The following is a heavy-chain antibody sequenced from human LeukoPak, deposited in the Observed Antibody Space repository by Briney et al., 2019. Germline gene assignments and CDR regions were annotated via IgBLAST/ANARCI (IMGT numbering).Heavy chain of an antibody. D-gene: IGHD4-17*01. J-gene: IGHJ4*02. CDR2: IYHSGTT. CDR1: GGSISSYY. CDR3: ARDPTRSGLDY. Sequence: SETLSLTCTVSGGSISSYYWSWIRQPPGKGLEWIGYIYHSGTTNYNPSLKSRVTISVDTSKSQFSLKLSSVTAADTAVYYCARDPTRSGLDYWGQGTLVTVSS. V-gene: IGHV4-59*01.